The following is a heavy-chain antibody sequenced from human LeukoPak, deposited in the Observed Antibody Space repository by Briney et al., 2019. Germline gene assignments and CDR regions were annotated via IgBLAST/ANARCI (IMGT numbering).Heavy chain of an antibody. CDR1: GYTFTSYG. J-gene: IGHJ3*02. CDR2: ISADNGNT. V-gene: IGHV1-18*01. Sequence: ASVKVSCKASGYTFTSYGISWVRQAHGQGLEWMGWISADNGNTNYAQKLQGRVTMTTDTSTSTAYMELRSLRSDDTAVYYCARVPYYDFWRVSNDAFDIWGQGTMVTVSS. CDR3: ARVPYYDFWRVSNDAFDI. D-gene: IGHD3-3*01.